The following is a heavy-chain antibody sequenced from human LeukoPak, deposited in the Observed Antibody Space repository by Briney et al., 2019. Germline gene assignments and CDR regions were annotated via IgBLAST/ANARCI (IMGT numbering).Heavy chain of an antibody. CDR3: ARALAYCGGDCYDY. Sequence: SETLSLTCTVSGGSINNYYWSWIRQPPGKGLEWIGYIYYSGSTNYNPSLKSRVTISVDTSKNQFSLKLSSVTAADTAVYYCARALAYCGGDCYDYWGQGTLVTVSS. CDR2: IYYSGST. J-gene: IGHJ4*02. D-gene: IGHD2-21*01. V-gene: IGHV4-59*01. CDR1: GGSINNYY.